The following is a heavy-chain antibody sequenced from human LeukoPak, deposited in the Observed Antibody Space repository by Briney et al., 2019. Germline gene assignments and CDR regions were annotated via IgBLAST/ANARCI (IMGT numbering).Heavy chain of an antibody. D-gene: IGHD3-3*01. Sequence: GGSLRLSCAASGFTFSDAWMTWVRQAPGKGLEWVGRIRSKTDGGTTEYAAPVEGRFTISRDDSKNTLYLQMSGLKTEDTAVYYCAKHNYGVVSIQHWGQGTLVTVSS. CDR1: GFTFSDAW. J-gene: IGHJ1*01. CDR3: AKHNYGVVSIQH. V-gene: IGHV3-15*01. CDR2: IRSKTDGGTT.